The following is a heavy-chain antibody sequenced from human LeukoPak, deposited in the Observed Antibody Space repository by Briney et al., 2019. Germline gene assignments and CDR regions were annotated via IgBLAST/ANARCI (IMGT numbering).Heavy chain of an antibody. Sequence: ASVTVSFKSSGNTVSDYGFSWVRQAPGQGLEWVGWININSGNTNHAQKVQGRVTLTTDTSTTTFYMELRSLTPNDTAVYYCARDIGDRWSDPWGPGTVVTVSS. V-gene: IGHV1-18*04. CDR2: ININSGNT. D-gene: IGHD3-22*01. CDR3: ARDIGDRWSDP. J-gene: IGHJ5*02. CDR1: GNTVSDYG.